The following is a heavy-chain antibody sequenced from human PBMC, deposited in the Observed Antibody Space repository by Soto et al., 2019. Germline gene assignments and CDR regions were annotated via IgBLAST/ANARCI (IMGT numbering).Heavy chain of an antibody. Sequence: EVQLFESGGGLVQPGGSLRLSCAASGFTFSSYAMRWVRHASGKVLEWVSVISGGGITHYADSVKGRFPISRDNSKNTGYLKMSTLRADVTALYYCAQGTNSVGVFYSWGQGTRVTVSS. CDR2: ISGGGIT. V-gene: IGHV3-23*01. J-gene: IGHJ5*01. CDR1: GFTFSSYA. D-gene: IGHD2-8*01. CDR3: AQGTNSVGVFYS.